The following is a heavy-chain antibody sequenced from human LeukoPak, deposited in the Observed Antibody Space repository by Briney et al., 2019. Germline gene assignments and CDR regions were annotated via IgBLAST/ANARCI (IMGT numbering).Heavy chain of an antibody. CDR3: ARDLEMATITGAFDI. V-gene: IGHV1-69*05. D-gene: IGHD5-24*01. J-gene: IGHJ3*02. CDR2: IIPIFGTA. CDR1: GGTFSSYA. Sequence: ASVKVSCKASGGTFSSYAISWVRQAPRQGPEWMGGIIPIFGTANYAQKFQGRVRITTDESTSTAYMELSSLRSEDTAVYHCARDLEMATITGAFDIWGQGTMVTVSS.